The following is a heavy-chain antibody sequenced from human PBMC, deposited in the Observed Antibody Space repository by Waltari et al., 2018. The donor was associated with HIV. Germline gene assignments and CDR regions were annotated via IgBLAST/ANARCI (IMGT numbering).Heavy chain of an antibody. CDR3: ARGIPAGRYETLTYQDY. J-gene: IGHJ4*02. CDR2: MNPDSGNT. CDR1: GYSFLSQA. V-gene: IGHV1-8*01. Sequence: VHLLPSGAEVRTHGVSAQVSCRDSGYSFLSQAVTSVRQLPGPGREWMGWMNPDSGNTGYAQKFQGRVTMTRNASITTAYMELSSLRSEDTAVYFCARGIPAGRYETLTYQDYWGQGTLGTVSS. D-gene: IGHD3-9*01.